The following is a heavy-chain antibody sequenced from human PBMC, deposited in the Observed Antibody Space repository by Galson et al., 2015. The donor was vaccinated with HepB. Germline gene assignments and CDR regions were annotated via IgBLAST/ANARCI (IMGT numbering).Heavy chain of an antibody. CDR2: IDWDDDK. D-gene: IGHD6-19*01. CDR1: GFSLSTSGMR. Sequence: PALVKPTQTLILTCTFSGFSLSTSGMRVSWIRQPPGKALEWLARIDWDDDKFYSTSLKTRLTISKDTSKNQVVLTMTNMDPVDTATYYCARVRGNSDWYIDAFDIWGQGTMVTVSS. J-gene: IGHJ3*02. CDR3: ARVRGNSDWYIDAFDI. V-gene: IGHV2-70*04.